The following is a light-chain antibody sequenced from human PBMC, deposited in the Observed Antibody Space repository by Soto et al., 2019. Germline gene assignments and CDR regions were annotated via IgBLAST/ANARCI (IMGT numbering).Light chain of an antibody. J-gene: IGKJ1*01. CDR1: QTVSSSY. Sequence: EIVSTQSPCTLSLSPGERATLSCRASQTVSSSYLAWYQQKPGQAPRLLIYGASNRATGIPDRFGGSGSGADFTLTISRLEPEDFAVYYCQQYGSSPRTVGQGTNVDIK. V-gene: IGKV3-20*01. CDR2: GAS. CDR3: QQYGSSPRT.